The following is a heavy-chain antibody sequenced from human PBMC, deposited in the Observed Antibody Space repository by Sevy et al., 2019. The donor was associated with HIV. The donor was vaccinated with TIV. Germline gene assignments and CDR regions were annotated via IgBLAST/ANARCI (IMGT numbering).Heavy chain of an antibody. CDR3: ARAGTLGYCTNGVCLEYFQH. J-gene: IGHJ1*01. D-gene: IGHD2-8*01. V-gene: IGHV3-30-3*01. CDR1: GFTFSSYA. CDR2: ISYDGSNK. Sequence: GSPRLSCAASGFTFSSYAMHWVRQAPGKGLEWVAVISYDGSNKYYADSVKGRFTISRDNSKNTLYLQMNSLRAEDTAVYYCARAGTLGYCTNGVCLEYFQHWGQGTLVTVSS.